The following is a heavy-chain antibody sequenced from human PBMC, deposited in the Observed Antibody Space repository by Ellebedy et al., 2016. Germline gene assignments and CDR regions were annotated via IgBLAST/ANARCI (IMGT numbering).Heavy chain of an antibody. V-gene: IGHV3-74*01. D-gene: IGHD6-6*01. CDR2: INSDGSST. Sequence: GESLKISXAASGFTFSSYWMHWVRQAPGKGLVWVSRINSDGSSTSYADSVKGRFTISRDNAKNTLYLQMNSLRAEDTAVYYCARSGQLEVSYYYYMDVWGKGTTVTVSS. CDR3: ARSGQLEVSYYYYMDV. J-gene: IGHJ6*03. CDR1: GFTFSSYW.